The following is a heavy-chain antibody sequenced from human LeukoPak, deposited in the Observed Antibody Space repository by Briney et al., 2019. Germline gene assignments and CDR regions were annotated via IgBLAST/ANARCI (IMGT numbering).Heavy chain of an antibody. CDR3: ARGVGNYYYYYYMDV. J-gene: IGHJ6*03. CDR2: ISSSSSTI. CDR1: GFTFSSYS. V-gene: IGHV3-48*01. Sequence: PGGSLRLSCAASGFTFSSYSMNWVRQAPGKGLEWVSYISSSSSTIYYADSVKGRFTISRDNAKNSLYLQMNSLRAEDTALYYCARGVGNYYYYYYMDVWGKGTTVTVSS. D-gene: IGHD3-10*01.